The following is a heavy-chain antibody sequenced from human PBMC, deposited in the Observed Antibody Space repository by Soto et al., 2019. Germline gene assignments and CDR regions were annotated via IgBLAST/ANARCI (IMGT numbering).Heavy chain of an antibody. CDR2: IIPILGIA. Sequence: QVQLVQSGAEVKKPGSSVKVSCKASGGTFSSYTISWVRQAPGQGLEWMGRIIPILGIANYAQKFQGRVTISADKSTSTASMELSGLRSEDTAVYYGAGDVGLWSCGQYNWFDPWGQGTLVTVSS. CDR1: GGTFSSYT. J-gene: IGHJ5*02. CDR3: AGDVGLWSCGQYNWFDP. V-gene: IGHV1-69*08. D-gene: IGHD2-21*01.